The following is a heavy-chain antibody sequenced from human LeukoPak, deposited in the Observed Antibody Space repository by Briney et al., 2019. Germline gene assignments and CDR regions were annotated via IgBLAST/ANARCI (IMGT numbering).Heavy chain of an antibody. V-gene: IGHV1-2*06. CDR3: ARVTIQYYDSSGYHWAFDI. CDR2: INPNSGGA. CDR1: GYTFTGYY. J-gene: IGHJ3*02. D-gene: IGHD3-22*01. Sequence: ASVKVSCKASGYTFTGYYMHWVRQAPGQGLEWMGRINPNSGGANYAQKFQGRVTMTRDTSINTAYMDLSTLRSDDSAVYYCARVTIQYYDSSGYHWAFDIWGQGTMVTVSS.